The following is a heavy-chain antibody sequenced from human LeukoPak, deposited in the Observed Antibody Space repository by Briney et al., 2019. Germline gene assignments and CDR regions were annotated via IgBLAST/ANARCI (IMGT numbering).Heavy chain of an antibody. V-gene: IGHV3-74*01. J-gene: IGHJ4*02. CDR2: INSDGSIT. Sequence: GGSLRLSCAASGFTFSSYWMHWVRQVPGEGLVWVSRINSDGSITNYADSVKGRFTISRDNARNTLYLQMNSLRAEDTAVYYCARDGVFTYYYDSSGYGYFDYWGQGTLVTVSS. CDR3: ARDGVFTYYYDSSGYGYFDY. D-gene: IGHD3-22*01. CDR1: GFTFSSYW.